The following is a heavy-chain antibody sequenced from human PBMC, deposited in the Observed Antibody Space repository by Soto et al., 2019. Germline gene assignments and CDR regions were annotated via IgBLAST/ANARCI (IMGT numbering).Heavy chain of an antibody. CDR2: INPYNANT. CDR3: ARDRVAGIWGDAFDI. D-gene: IGHD3-16*01. V-gene: IGHV1-18*01. J-gene: IGHJ3*02. CDR1: GDSFSSYA. Sequence: GASVKVSCKASGDSFSSYAISWVRQAPGQGLEWMGWINPYNANTNYAQKLQGRVTMTTDTSTSTAYMHLRSLTSDDTAVYYCARDRVAGIWGDAFDIWGQGTMVTVSS.